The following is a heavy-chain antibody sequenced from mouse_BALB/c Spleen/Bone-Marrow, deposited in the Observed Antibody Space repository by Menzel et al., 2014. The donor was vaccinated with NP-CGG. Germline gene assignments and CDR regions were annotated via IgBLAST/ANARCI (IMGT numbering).Heavy chain of an antibody. Sequence: VKLVESGPELVKPGASVKISCKASGYAFSSSWMNWVKQRPGQGLEWIGRIYPGDGDTKYNGRFKGKATLTADKSSSTAYMQLSSLTSVDSAVYFCARSDGYCDMDYWGQGTSVTVSS. V-gene: IGHV1-82*01. CDR3: ARSDGYCDMDY. D-gene: IGHD2-3*01. J-gene: IGHJ4*01. CDR2: IYPGDGDT. CDR1: GYAFSSSW.